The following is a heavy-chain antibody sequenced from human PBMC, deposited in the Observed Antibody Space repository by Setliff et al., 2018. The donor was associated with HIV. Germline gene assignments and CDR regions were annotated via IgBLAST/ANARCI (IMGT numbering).Heavy chain of an antibody. CDR1: GYSFTSYW. CDR2: IYPGDSDT. V-gene: IGHV5-51*01. D-gene: IGHD5-12*01. J-gene: IGHJ4*02. Sequence: GESLKISCKGSGYSFTSYWIGWVRQMPGKGLEWMGIIYPGDSDTRYSPSFQGQVTISADKSISTAYLHWSTLKASDTAIYYCARHEGRWLPYIGDYWGQGTLVTVSS. CDR3: ARHEGRWLPYIGDY.